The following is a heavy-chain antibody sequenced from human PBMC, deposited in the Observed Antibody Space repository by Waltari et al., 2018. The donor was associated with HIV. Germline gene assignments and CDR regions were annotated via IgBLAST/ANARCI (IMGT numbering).Heavy chain of an antibody. CDR2: TNPRSDGP. CDR3: ARGFQGDWFTT. J-gene: IGHJ4*02. V-gene: IGHV1-8*01. CDR1: QDIFNNYN. D-gene: IGHD3-9*01. Sequence: EDLVQSGAEVRKPGASVRVSCKTSQDIFNNYNIHWVRQAPGQALEWRGWTNPRSDGPLYSPYFEDRVTITRDPSINAVYMDFSSLTPKDTAVYYCARGFQGDWFTTWGQGTLVTVS.